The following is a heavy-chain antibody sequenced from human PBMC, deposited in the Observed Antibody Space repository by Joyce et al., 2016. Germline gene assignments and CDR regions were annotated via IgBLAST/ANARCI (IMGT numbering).Heavy chain of an antibody. CDR2: ISGSDDGT. CDR3: AKGTLGSCSGTTCYPLDS. V-gene: IGHV3-23*01. D-gene: IGHD2-15*01. CDR1: GFTFSSYA. Sequence: EVQLLESGGGWVQHGGSLRLSCAASGFTFSSYAMSWVRQAPGKVLDWVSAISGSDDGTYHADSVRGRFTISRDNSKNTLYLQMNSLTAEDTAIYYCAKGTLGSCSGTTCYPLDSWGQGTLVTVSS. J-gene: IGHJ4*02.